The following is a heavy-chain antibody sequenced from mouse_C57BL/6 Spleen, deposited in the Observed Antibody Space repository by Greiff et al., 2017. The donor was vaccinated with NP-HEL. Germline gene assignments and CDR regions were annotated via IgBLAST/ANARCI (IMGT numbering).Heavy chain of an antibody. V-gene: IGHV3-6*01. D-gene: IGHD3-2*02. CDR2: ISYDGSN. CDR3: AREGYPAWFAY. Sequence: EVQLVESGPGLVKPSQSLSLTCSVTGYSITSGYYWNWIRQFPGNKLEWMGYISYDGSNNYNPSLKNRISITRDTSKNQFFLKLNSVTTEDTATYYCAREGYPAWFAYWGQGTLVTVSA. CDR1: GYSITSGYY. J-gene: IGHJ3*01.